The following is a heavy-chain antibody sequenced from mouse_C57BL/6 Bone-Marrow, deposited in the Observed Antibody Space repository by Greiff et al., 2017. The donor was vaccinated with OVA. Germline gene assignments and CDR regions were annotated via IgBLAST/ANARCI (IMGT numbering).Heavy chain of an antibody. V-gene: IGHV5-6*01. CDR3: ARLDYDEGY. Sequence: EVQVVESGGDLVKPGGSPKLSCAASGFTFSSYGMSWVRQTPDKRLEWVATISSGGSYTYYPDSVKGRFTISRDNAKNTLYLQMSSLKSEDTAMYYCARLDYDEGYWGQGTTLTVSS. J-gene: IGHJ2*01. CDR2: ISSGGSYT. CDR1: GFTFSSYG. D-gene: IGHD2-4*01.